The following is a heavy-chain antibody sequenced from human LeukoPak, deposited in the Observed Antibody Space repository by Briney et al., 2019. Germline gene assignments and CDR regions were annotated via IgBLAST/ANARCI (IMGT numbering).Heavy chain of an antibody. J-gene: IGHJ4*02. CDR2: IYYSGST. Sequence: SETLSLTCTVSGGSTSSGVYYWSWIRQHPGKGLEWIGYIYYSGSTYYNPSLKSRVTISVDTSKNQFSLKISTVTAADTAVYYCARERGGVIDYWGQGTLVTVSS. CDR1: GGSTSSGVYY. D-gene: IGHD3-16*01. CDR3: ARERGGVIDY. V-gene: IGHV4-31*03.